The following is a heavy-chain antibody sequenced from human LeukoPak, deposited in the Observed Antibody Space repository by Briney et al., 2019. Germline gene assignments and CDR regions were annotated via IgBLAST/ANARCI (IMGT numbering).Heavy chain of an antibody. CDR2: INPSGGST. J-gene: IGHJ5*02. Sequence: ASVKVSCKASGYTFTSYYMHWVRQAPGQGLEWMGIINPSGGSTSYAQKFQGRVTMTRDTSTSTVYMELSSLRSEDTAVYYCARAGENYYDSRGYYYAWGQGTLVTVPS. V-gene: IGHV1-46*01. CDR1: GYTFTSYY. D-gene: IGHD3-22*01. CDR3: ARAGENYYDSRGYYYA.